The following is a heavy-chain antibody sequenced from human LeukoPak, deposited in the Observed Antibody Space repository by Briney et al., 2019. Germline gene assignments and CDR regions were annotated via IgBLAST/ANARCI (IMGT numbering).Heavy chain of an antibody. V-gene: IGHV3-23*01. CDR3: ANPPVSHYYGSGSYPSPL. CDR2: ISGSGGST. D-gene: IGHD3-10*01. CDR1: GFTFSSYA. J-gene: IGHJ4*02. Sequence: PGGSLRLSCAASGFTFSSYAMSWVRQAPGKGLEWVSAISGSGGSTYYADSVKGRSTISRDNSKNTLYLQMNSLRAEDTAVYYCANPPVSHYYGSGSYPSPLWGQGTLVTVSS.